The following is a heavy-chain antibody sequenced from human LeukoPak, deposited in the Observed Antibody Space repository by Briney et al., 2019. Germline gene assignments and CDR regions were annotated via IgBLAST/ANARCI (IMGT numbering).Heavy chain of an antibody. CDR1: GFTFSSYG. D-gene: IGHD6-19*01. V-gene: IGHV3-30*02. J-gene: IGHJ4*02. Sequence: GGSLRLSCTASGFTFSSYGMHWVRQAPGQGLERVAFIRYDGNNKYYADSVKGRFTISRDNSKNTLYLQMNSLRAEDTAVYYCAKEGFQWLWAFDYWGQGTLVTVSS. CDR2: IRYDGNNK. CDR3: AKEGFQWLWAFDY.